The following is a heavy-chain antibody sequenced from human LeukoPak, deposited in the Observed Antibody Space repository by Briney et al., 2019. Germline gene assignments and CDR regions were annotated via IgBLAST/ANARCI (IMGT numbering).Heavy chain of an antibody. CDR2: IYYSGST. D-gene: IGHD3-10*01. CDR1: GGSISSYY. Sequence: SETLSLTCTVSGGSISSYYWSWIRQPPGKGLEWIGYIYYSGSTNYNPSLKSRVTISVDTSKNQFSLKLSSVTAADTAVYYCARAPLRDSRITMVRGVDPYYFDYWGQGTLVTVSS. V-gene: IGHV4-59*08. J-gene: IGHJ4*02. CDR3: ARAPLRDSRITMVRGVDPYYFDY.